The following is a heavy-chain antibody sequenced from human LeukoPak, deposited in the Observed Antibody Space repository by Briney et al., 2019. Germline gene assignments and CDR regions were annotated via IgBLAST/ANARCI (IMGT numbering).Heavy chain of an antibody. Sequence: GGSLRLSCAASGFTFSSYSMNWVRQAPGKGLEWVSSISSSSSYIYYADSVKGRFTISRDNSKNTLYQQMNSLRAEDTAVYYCAKIRPPAYDFWGQGTMVTVSS. D-gene: IGHD3-3*02. V-gene: IGHV3-21*04. CDR2: ISSSSSYI. CDR1: GFTFSSYS. J-gene: IGHJ3*01. CDR3: AKIRPPAYDF.